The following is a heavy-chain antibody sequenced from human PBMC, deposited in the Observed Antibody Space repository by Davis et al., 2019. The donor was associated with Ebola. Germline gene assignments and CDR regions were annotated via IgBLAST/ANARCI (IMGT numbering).Heavy chain of an antibody. Sequence: GESPNTPCQGPGYSLTSYWIGWVRQMPGKGLEWMGIINPGDSDTRYSPSFQGQVTISADKAISTAYLQWSSLKAPDTAMYYCARLGADSSGWYEDYYYGMDVWGQGTTVTVSS. J-gene: IGHJ6*02. CDR3: ARLGADSSGWYEDYYYGMDV. V-gene: IGHV5-51*01. CDR1: GYSLTSYW. CDR2: INPGDSDT. D-gene: IGHD6-19*01.